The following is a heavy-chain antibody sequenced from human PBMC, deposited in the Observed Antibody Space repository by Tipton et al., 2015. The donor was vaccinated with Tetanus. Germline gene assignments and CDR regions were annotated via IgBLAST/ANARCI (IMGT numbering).Heavy chain of an antibody. CDR3: ERHQSGCFTPFDY. CDR1: GGSIRGGTFY. J-gene: IGHJ4*02. D-gene: IGHD3-3*01. Sequence: TLSLTCTVSGGSIRGGTFYWGWIRQPPGKGLEWIGSIYESGDTYYIPSLKSRVTISVDTYKNQFSLNLNSMAGADPGVYYCERHQSGCFTPFDYWGQGSLVTVSS. CDR2: IYESGDT. V-gene: IGHV4-39*07.